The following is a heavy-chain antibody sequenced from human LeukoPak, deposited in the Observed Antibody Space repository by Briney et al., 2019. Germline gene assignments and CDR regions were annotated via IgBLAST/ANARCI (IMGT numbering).Heavy chain of an antibody. D-gene: IGHD1-1*01. V-gene: IGHV3-21*01. CDR3: AREVRLNNWFDP. CDR2: TSSSSSYI. CDR1: GFTFSSYS. J-gene: IGHJ5*02. Sequence: GGSLRLSCAASGFTFSSYSMNWVRQAPGKGLEWVSSTSSSSSYIYYADSVKGRFTISRDNAKNSLYLQMNSLRAEDTAVYYCAREVRLNNWFDPWGQGTLVTVSS.